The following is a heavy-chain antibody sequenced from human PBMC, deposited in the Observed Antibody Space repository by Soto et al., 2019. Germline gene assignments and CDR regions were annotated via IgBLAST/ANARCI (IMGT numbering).Heavy chain of an antibody. Sequence: GGSLRLSCAASGFTFSSYAMSWVRQAPGKGLEWVSAISGSGGSTYYADSVKGRFTISRDNSKNTLYLQMNSLRAEDTVVYYCAKDDYGDSLGYFDYWGQGTLVTVSS. V-gene: IGHV3-23*01. D-gene: IGHD4-17*01. CDR3: AKDDYGDSLGYFDY. CDR2: ISGSGGST. CDR1: GFTFSSYA. J-gene: IGHJ4*02.